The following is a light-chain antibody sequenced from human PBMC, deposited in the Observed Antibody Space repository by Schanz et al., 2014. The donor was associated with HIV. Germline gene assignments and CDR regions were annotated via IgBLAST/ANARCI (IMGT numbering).Light chain of an antibody. V-gene: IGKV1-5*03. CDR3: LQDYDYRWA. CDR1: QSISSW. Sequence: DIQMTQSPSTLSASVGDRVTITCRASQSISSWLAWYQQKPWKAPKLLIYKASSLESGVPSRFSGSGSGTEFTLTSTSLQPEDFATYYCLQDYDYRWAFGQGTKVEIK. J-gene: IGKJ1*01. CDR2: KAS.